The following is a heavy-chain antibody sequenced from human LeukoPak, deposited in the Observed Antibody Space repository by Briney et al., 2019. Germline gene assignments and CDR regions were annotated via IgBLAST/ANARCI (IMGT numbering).Heavy chain of an antibody. V-gene: IGHV3-48*01. CDR3: AKDLTFYCSGGSCYSAVFDY. CDR1: GLTFSSYS. J-gene: IGHJ4*02. Sequence: PGGSLRLSCVASGLTFSSYSMNWVRQAPGKGLEWVSYISSTSSPIYYWDSVKGRFTISRDNAKNSLYLQMNSLRAEDTAVYYCAKDLTFYCSGGSCYSAVFDYWGQGTLVTVSS. CDR2: ISSTSSPI. D-gene: IGHD2-15*01.